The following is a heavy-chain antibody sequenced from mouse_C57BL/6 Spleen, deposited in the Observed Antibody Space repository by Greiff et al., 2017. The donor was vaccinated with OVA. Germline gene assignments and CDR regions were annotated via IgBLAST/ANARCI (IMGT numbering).Heavy chain of an antibody. Sequence: QVQLKESGAELVKPGASVKISCKASGYAFSGYWMNWVKQRPGKGLEWIGQIYPGDGDTNYNGKFKGKATLTADKSSSTAYMQLSSLTSEDSAVYFCARGTIYYYGSSYGYFDVWGTGTTVTVSS. V-gene: IGHV1-80*01. CDR1: GYAFSGYW. D-gene: IGHD1-1*01. CDR3: ARGTIYYYGSSYGYFDV. J-gene: IGHJ1*03. CDR2: IYPGDGDT.